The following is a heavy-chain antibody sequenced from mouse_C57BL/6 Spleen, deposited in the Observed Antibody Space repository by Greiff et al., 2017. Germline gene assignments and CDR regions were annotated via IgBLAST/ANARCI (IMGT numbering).Heavy chain of an antibody. J-gene: IGHJ4*01. V-gene: IGHV5-6*01. Sequence: EVKLVESGGDLVKPGGSLKLSCAASGLTFSSYGMSWVRQTPDKRLGWVATISSGGSYTYYPDSVMGRFTISRDNAKNTLYLQMSSLMSEDTAMYYCARDTVYYDYDEGNYYAMDCWGQGTSVTVSA. CDR1: GLTFSSYG. CDR3: ARDTVYYDYDEGNYYAMDC. CDR2: ISSGGSYT. D-gene: IGHD2-4*01.